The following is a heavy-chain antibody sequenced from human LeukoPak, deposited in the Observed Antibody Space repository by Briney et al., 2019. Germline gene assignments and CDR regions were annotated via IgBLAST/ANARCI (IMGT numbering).Heavy chain of an antibody. V-gene: IGHV4-39*01. CDR3: ATLYCSSTSCYQFYYYYMDV. CDR1: GGSISSSSYY. CDR2: IYYSGST. Sequence: PSETLSLTCTVSGGSISSSSYYWGWIHQPPGKGLEWIGGIYYSGSTYYNPSLKSRVTISVDTSKNQFSLKLSSVTAADTAVYYCATLYCSSTSCYQFYYYYMDVWGKGTTVTVSS. J-gene: IGHJ6*03. D-gene: IGHD2-2*01.